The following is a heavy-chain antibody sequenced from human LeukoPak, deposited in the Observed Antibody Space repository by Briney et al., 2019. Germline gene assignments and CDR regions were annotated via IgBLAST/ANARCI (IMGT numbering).Heavy chain of an antibody. CDR2: IKQDGSEK. V-gene: IGHV3-7*01. Sequence: GGSLRLSCAASGFTFSSYWVSWVRQAPGKGLEWVANIKQDGSEKYYVDSVKGRFTISRDNAKNSLYLQMNSLRAEDTAVYYCAREVAYYDILTGDAFDIWGQGTMVPVSS. D-gene: IGHD3-9*01. CDR1: GFTFSSYW. J-gene: IGHJ3*02. CDR3: AREVAYYDILTGDAFDI.